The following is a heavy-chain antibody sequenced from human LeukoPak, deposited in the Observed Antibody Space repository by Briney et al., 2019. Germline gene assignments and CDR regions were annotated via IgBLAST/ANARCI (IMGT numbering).Heavy chain of an antibody. CDR3: ARARNSLWFGELSAWFDP. CDR1: GDSVSSNSAA. J-gene: IGHJ5*02. D-gene: IGHD3-10*01. V-gene: IGHV6-1*01. Sequence: SQTLSLTCAISGDSVSSNSAAWTWIRQSPSRGLEWLGRTYYRSKWYNDYAVSVKSRITINPDTSKNQFSLQLNSVTPEDTAVYYCARARNSLWFGELSAWFDPWGQGTLVTVSS. CDR2: TYYRSKWYN.